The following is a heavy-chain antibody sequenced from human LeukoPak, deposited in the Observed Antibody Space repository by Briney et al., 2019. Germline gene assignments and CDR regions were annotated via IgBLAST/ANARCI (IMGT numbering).Heavy chain of an antibody. CDR2: ISSSSSYI. J-gene: IGHJ4*02. CDR1: GFTFSSYS. V-gene: IGHV3-21*04. Sequence: KTGGSLRLSCAASGFTFSSYSMNWVRQAPGKGLEWVSSISSSSSYIYYADSVKGRFTISRDNSKNTLYLQMNTLRAEDTAVYYCAKRSYSSSWYFDYWGQGTLVTVSS. D-gene: IGHD6-13*01. CDR3: AKRSYSSSWYFDY.